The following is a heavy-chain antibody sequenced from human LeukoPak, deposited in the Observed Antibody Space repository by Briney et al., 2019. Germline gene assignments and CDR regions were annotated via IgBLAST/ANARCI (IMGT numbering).Heavy chain of an antibody. CDR1: GGSIINYY. V-gene: IGHV4-59*01. J-gene: IGHJ6*03. D-gene: IGHD3-10*01. CDR3: ARVAKHFRGGLSFYFMDV. Sequence: SETLSLTCTVSGGSIINYYWTWIRQPPGKGLEWIGHIYYSGSTNYDPSLNSRVTISVDTSKKQFSLKLTSVIAADTAVYYCARVAKHFRGGLSFYFMDVWGIGTTVTISS. CDR2: IYYSGST.